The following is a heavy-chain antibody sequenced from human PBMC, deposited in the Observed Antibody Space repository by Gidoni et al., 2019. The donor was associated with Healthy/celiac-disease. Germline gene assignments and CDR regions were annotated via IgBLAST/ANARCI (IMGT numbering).Heavy chain of an antibody. CDR2: IYTSGST. V-gene: IGHV4-61*02. CDR1: GGSISSGSYY. J-gene: IGHJ6*03. Sequence: QVQLQESGPGLVTPSQTLSLTCTVSGGSISSGSYYWSWIRQPAGKGLEWIGRIYTSGSTNFNPSLKSRVTMSVDTSKNQFSLKLSSVTAADTAVYYCARGLYSSSWSNYYYYYYMDVWGKGTTVTVSS. CDR3: ARGLYSSSWSNYYYYYYMDV. D-gene: IGHD6-13*01.